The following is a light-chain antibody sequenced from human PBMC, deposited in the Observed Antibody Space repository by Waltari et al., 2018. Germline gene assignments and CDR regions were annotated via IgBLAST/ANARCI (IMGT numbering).Light chain of an antibody. CDR1: SSDVGGYVY. Sequence: QSALTQPASVSGSPGQSIPIPCIGTSSDVGGYVYVSWYQQHPGKPPKLMIYDVTNRPSGVSDRFSGSKSGNTASLTISGLQAEDEADYYCSSFTSSSTLVFGGGTELTVL. J-gene: IGLJ2*01. V-gene: IGLV2-14*03. CDR2: DVT. CDR3: SSFTSSSTLV.